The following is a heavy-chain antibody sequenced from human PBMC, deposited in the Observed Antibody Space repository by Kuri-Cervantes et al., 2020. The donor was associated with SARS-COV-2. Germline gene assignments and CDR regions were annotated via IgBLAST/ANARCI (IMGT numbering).Heavy chain of an antibody. CDR1: GFTFSSYW. Sequence: GESLKISCAASGFTFSSYWMHWVRQAPGKGLVWVSRINSDGSSTSYADSVKGRFTISRDHAKNSLYLQMNSLRVEDTAIYFCAREHSEWAYGMDVWGQGTTVTVSS. J-gene: IGHJ6*02. D-gene: IGHD1-26*01. V-gene: IGHV3-74*01. CDR3: AREHSEWAYGMDV. CDR2: INSDGSST.